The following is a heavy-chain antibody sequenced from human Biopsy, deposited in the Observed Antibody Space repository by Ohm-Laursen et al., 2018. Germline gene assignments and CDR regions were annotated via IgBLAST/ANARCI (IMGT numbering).Heavy chain of an antibody. CDR3: ARDRFDLLTPNWFDP. CDR2: VYDGGKS. J-gene: IGHJ5*02. V-gene: IGHV4-38-2*02. Sequence: SETLSLTCAVSGYSVTNDYYWGWIRQPPGKGLEWIGSVYDGGKSYYNPSLMGRVTISVNVSKNQFSLKLSSVTAADTAVYYCARDRFDLLTPNWFDPWGQRTLVTVSS. CDR1: GYSVTNDYY. D-gene: IGHD3-9*01.